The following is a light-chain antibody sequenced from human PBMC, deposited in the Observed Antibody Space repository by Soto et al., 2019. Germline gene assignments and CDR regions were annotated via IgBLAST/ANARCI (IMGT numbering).Light chain of an antibody. Sequence: EIVLTQSPGTLSLSPGERATLSCRASQSVSSSYLAWYQQKPGQAPRLLIYGASSRATGIPDRFSGSGSGTDFPLTISRLEPEDVAVYYCQQYGSSPTFGQGTKGEIK. CDR3: QQYGSSPT. V-gene: IGKV3-20*01. J-gene: IGKJ1*01. CDR1: QSVSSSY. CDR2: GAS.